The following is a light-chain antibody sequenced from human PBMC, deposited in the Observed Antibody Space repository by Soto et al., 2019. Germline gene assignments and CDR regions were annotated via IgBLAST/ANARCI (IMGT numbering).Light chain of an antibody. CDR2: DVT. Sequence: QSVLTQPRSVSGSPGQSVTISCTGTSSDVGGYNYVSWYQQHPDKAPRVIIYDVTKRPSGVPDRFSGSKSGNTAALTISGLQAEDEADYYCCSYAGRYSYVFGSGTKVTVL. CDR1: SSDVGGYNY. V-gene: IGLV2-11*01. J-gene: IGLJ1*01. CDR3: CSYAGRYSYV.